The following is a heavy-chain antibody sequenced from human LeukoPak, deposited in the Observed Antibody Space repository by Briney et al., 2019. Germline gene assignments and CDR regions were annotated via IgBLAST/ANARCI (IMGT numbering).Heavy chain of an antibody. Sequence: SVKVSCKASGGTFSSYAISWVRQAPGQGLEWMGGIIPIFGTANYAQKFQGRVTITTDESTGTAYMELSSLRSEDTAVYYCARDGAAKGVPDYYYMDVWGKGTTVTVSS. CDR1: GGTFSSYA. D-gene: IGHD2-2*01. CDR2: IIPIFGTA. V-gene: IGHV1-69*05. CDR3: ARDGAAKGVPDYYYMDV. J-gene: IGHJ6*03.